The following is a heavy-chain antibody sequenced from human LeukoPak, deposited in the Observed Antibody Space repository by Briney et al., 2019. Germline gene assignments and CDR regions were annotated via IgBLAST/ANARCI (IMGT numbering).Heavy chain of an antibody. CDR3: ARATMVRGVGLFFDRNWFDP. D-gene: IGHD3-10*01. CDR2: INAGNGNT. V-gene: IGHV1-3*03. Sequence: ASVKVSCKASGCTFTSYAMHWVRQAPGQRLEWMGWINAGNGNTKYSQEFQGRVTITRDTSASTAYMELSSLRSEDMAVYYCARATMVRGVGLFFDRNWFDPWGQGTLVTVSS. J-gene: IGHJ5*02. CDR1: GCTFTSYA.